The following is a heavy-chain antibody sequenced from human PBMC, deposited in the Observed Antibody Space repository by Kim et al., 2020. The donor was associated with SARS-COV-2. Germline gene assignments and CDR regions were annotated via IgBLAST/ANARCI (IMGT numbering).Heavy chain of an antibody. CDR1: GYTFRDFW. Sequence: GESLKISCQGSGYTFRDFWIVWVRQMPGKGLEVMGIIYPGDSDTRYSPSFRGQVTISADKSISTAYLQWSSLKASDSAMYYCTRLSWGGGLVFGKEHRGGRRGVDCGGEGTT. CDR2: IYPGDSDT. CDR3: TRLSWGGGLVFGKEHRGGRRGVDC. D-gene: IGHD3-10*01. V-gene: IGHV5-51*01. J-gene: IGHJ6*02.